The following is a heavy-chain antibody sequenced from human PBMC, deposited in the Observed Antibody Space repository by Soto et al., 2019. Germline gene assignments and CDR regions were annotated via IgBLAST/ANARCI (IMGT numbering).Heavy chain of an antibody. J-gene: IGHJ4*02. D-gene: IGHD2-21*02. CDR2: INSDGSST. Sequence: GGSLRLSCAASGFTFSSYWMHWVRQAPGKGLVWVSRINSDGSSTSYADSVKGRFTISRDNAKNTLYLQMNSLRAEDTAVYYCAREWPTMGGDSLDYWGQGTLVTVSS. CDR3: AREWPTMGGDSLDY. V-gene: IGHV3-74*01. CDR1: GFTFSSYW.